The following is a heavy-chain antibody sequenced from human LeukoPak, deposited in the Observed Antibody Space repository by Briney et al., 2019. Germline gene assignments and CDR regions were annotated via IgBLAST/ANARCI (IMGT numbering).Heavy chain of an antibody. V-gene: IGHV3-11*01. Sequence: PGGSLRLSCAASGFTFGDYYMSWVRQAPGKGLEWVSYISSSGSTIYYADSVKGRFTISRDNAKNSLYLQMNSLRAEDTAVYYCARGRWLEPVGYYYGMDVWGQGTTVTVSS. CDR3: ARGRWLEPVGYYYGMDV. J-gene: IGHJ6*02. D-gene: IGHD6-19*01. CDR1: GFTFGDYY. CDR2: ISSSGSTI.